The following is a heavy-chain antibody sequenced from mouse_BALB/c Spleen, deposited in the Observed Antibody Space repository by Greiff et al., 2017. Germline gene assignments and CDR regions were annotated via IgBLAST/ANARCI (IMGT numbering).Heavy chain of an antibody. CDR1: GYSFTSYY. D-gene: IGHD2-3*01. CDR3: ARECGYYGFAY. CDR2: IFPGSGNT. V-gene: IGHV1-66*01. J-gene: IGHJ3*01. Sequence: QVQLKESGPELVKPGASVKISCKASGYSFTSYYIHWVKQRPGQGLEWIGWIFPGSGNTKYNEKFKGKATLTADTSSSTAYMQLSSLTSEDSAVYFCARECGYYGFAYWGQGTLVTVSA.